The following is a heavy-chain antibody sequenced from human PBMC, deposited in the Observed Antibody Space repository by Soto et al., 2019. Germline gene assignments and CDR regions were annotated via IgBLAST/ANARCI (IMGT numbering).Heavy chain of an antibody. CDR3: ASLVDRPKDGEKTYYFDY. D-gene: IGHD4-17*01. Sequence: QVQLQESGPGLVKPSQTLSLTCTVSGGSISSGDYYWSWIRQPPGKGLEWIGYIYYSGSTYYNPSLKSRVTISVDTSKNQFSLKLSSVTAADTAVYYCASLVDRPKDGEKTYYFDYWGQGTLVTVSS. CDR1: GGSISSGDYY. J-gene: IGHJ4*02. V-gene: IGHV4-30-4*01. CDR2: IYYSGST.